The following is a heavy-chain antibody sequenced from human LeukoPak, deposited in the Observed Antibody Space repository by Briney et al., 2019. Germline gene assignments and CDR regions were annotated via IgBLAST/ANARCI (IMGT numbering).Heavy chain of an antibody. CDR1: GFTFSSYA. V-gene: IGHV3-30*04. CDR2: ISYDGSNK. Sequence: QPGRSLRLSCAASGFTFSSYAMHWVRQAPGKGLEWVAVISYDGSNKYYADSVKGRFTISRDNSKNTLYPQMNSLRAEDTAVYYCARDGHVLLWFGELWFDYWGQGTLVTVSS. CDR3: ARDGHVLLWFGELWFDY. J-gene: IGHJ4*02. D-gene: IGHD3-10*01.